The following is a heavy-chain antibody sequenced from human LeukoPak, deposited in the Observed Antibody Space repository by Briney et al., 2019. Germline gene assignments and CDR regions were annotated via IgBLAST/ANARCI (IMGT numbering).Heavy chain of an antibody. V-gene: IGHV1-18*01. Sequence: ASVKVSCKASAYTFTSYGISWVRQAPGQGLEWMGWISAHNGNTNYAQKFQGRVTMTTDTSTRTAYMELRSLRADDTAVYYCARANYYDSSGYLSYYFDYWGQGTLVTVSS. CDR3: ARANYYDSSGYLSYYFDY. J-gene: IGHJ4*02. CDR1: AYTFTSYG. CDR2: ISAHNGNT. D-gene: IGHD3-22*01.